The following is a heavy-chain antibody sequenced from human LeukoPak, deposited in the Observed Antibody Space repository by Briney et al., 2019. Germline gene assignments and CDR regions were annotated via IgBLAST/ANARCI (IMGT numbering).Heavy chain of an antibody. V-gene: IGHV1-18*01. CDR1: GYTFTSYG. J-gene: IGHJ4*02. CDR3: ARETYSGSYKGFDY. CDR2: ISAYNGNT. Sequence: ASVKVSCKASGYTFTSYGISWVRQAPGQGLEWMGWISAYNGNTNYVQKLQGRVTMTTDTSTSTAYMELRSLRSDDTAVYYCARETYSGSYKGFDYWGQGTLVTVSS. D-gene: IGHD1-26*01.